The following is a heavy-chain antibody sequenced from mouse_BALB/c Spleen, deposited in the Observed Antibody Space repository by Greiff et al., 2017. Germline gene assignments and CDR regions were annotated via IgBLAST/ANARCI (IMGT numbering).Heavy chain of an antibody. D-gene: IGHD1-1*01. CDR2: IWSGGST. CDR3: ARHYYGSSYHAWFAY. CDR1: GFSLTSYG. J-gene: IGHJ3*01. V-gene: IGHV2-2*02. Sequence: QVQLKESGPGLVQPSQSLSITCTVSGFSLTSYGVHWVRQSPGKGLEWLGVIWSGGSTDYNAAFISRLSISKDNSKSQVFFKMNSLQANDTAIYYCARHYYGSSYHAWFAYWGQGTLVTVSA.